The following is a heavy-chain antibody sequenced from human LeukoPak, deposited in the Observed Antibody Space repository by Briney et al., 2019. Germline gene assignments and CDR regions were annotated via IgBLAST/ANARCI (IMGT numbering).Heavy chain of an antibody. CDR2: INHSGST. J-gene: IGHJ4*02. CDR1: GGSFSGYY. V-gene: IGHV4-34*01. D-gene: IGHD1-26*01. Sequence: SETLSLTCAVYGGSFSGYYWSWIRQPPGKGLEWIGEINHSGSTNYNPSLKSRVTISVDTSKNQFSLKLSSVTAADTAVYYCASALKVGANVFDYWGQGTLVTVSS. CDR3: ASALKVGANVFDY.